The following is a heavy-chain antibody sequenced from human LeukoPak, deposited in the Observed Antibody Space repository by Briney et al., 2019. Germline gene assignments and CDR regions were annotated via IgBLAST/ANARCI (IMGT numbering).Heavy chain of an antibody. CDR3: ARDQEGFDY. CDR2: IYPRDGST. Sequence: ASVKVSCKASGYTFTSNYIHWVRQAPGQGLEWMGMIYPRDGSTSYAQKFQGRVTVTRDTSTSTVHMELSGLRSEDKAVYYCARDQEGFDYWGQGTLVTVSS. V-gene: IGHV1-46*01. CDR1: GYTFTSNY. J-gene: IGHJ4*02.